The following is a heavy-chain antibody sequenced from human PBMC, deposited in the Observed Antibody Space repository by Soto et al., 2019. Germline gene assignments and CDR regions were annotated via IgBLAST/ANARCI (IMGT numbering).Heavy chain of an antibody. CDR3: ARDLAPGTSSSYPDAFDI. CDR1: GFTLSAYW. V-gene: IGHV3-7*05. Sequence: EVQLEESGGDLVQPGGSLRLSCAASGFTLSAYWMTWVRQAPGKGLEWVAHINRDESKKSYLDSARGRFTLSRANVGNSLSLQMNSVRADDTALYSSARDLAPGTSSSYPDAFDIWGQGTMVPVSS. J-gene: IGHJ3*02. D-gene: IGHD6-13*01. CDR2: INRDESKK.